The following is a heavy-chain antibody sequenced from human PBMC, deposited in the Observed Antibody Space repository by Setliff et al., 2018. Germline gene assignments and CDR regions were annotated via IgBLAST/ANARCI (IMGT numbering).Heavy chain of an antibody. D-gene: IGHD3-16*01. CDR2: ISHSGST. CDR1: GYSISSGNY. J-gene: IGHJ4*02. CDR3: ARLYYASRALYFDS. V-gene: IGHV4-38-2*01. Sequence: PSETLSLTCAVSGYSISSGNYWGWIRQPPGKGLEWIGSISHSGSTNYNPSLKSRVTISVDTSKNQFSLNLSSVTAADTAVYYCARLYYASRALYFDSWGQGTLVTVSS.